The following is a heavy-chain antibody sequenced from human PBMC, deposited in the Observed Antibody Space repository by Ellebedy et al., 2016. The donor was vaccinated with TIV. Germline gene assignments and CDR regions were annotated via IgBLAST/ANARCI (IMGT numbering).Heavy chain of an antibody. V-gene: IGHV3-64*02. D-gene: IGHD3-10*01. CDR3: ARAGFGELSRIDH. CDR2: ISSNGGST. J-gene: IGHJ4*02. CDR1: GLTFSNHA. Sequence: GESLKISCAASGLTFSNHAMHWVRQAPGKGLEYVSAISSNGGSTYYADSVKGRFTISRDNSKNTLYLQMGSLRADDMAVYFCARAGFGELSRIDHWGQGTLVTVSS.